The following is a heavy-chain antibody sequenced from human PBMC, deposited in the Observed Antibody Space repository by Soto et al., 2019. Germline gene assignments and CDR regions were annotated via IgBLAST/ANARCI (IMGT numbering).Heavy chain of an antibody. CDR1: GFTFSSYA. V-gene: IGHV3-30-3*01. D-gene: IGHD2-21*01. Sequence: QVQVVESGGGVVQPGRSLRLSCAASGFTFSSYAMQWVRQAPGKGLEWVVVISNDGSNQYYADSVKGRFTISRDNSKKNAPYQLNSLMDEDTAVEYYSKASIGGDAVDVWGQGTLVTVSS. CDR2: ISNDGSNQ. CDR3: SKASIGGDAVDV. J-gene: IGHJ1*01.